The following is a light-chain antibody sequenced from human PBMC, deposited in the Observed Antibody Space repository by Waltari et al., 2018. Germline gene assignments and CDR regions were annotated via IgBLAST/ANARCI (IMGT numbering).Light chain of an antibody. CDR2: EVD. V-gene: IGLV2-23*02. J-gene: IGLJ2*01. Sequence: SALTQPAPVSASPGQSIPISCTGSDSDVGSYELVAGYQQPPGKAPHRLIYEVDKRPSGVSYRFSGSKSGNAASLTISGLQAEDEAHYFCSSYTYGGPWVFGGGTLLTVL. CDR3: SSYTYGGPWV. CDR1: DSDVGSYEL.